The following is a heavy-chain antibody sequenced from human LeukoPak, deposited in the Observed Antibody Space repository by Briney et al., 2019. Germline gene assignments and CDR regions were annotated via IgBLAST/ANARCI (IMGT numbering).Heavy chain of an antibody. J-gene: IGHJ4*02. V-gene: IGHV4-4*02. D-gene: IGHD2-8*01. CDR2: VSLSGLT. CDR1: GGSITSTNW. CDR3: SRENGAFSPFGY. Sequence: SETLSLTCGVSGGSITSTNWWSWVRQPPGQGLEWIGEVSLSGLTNYNPSLSSRVIMALDTSKNHLSLHLTSVTAADAAVYYCSRENGAFSPFGYWGQGYLVTVLS.